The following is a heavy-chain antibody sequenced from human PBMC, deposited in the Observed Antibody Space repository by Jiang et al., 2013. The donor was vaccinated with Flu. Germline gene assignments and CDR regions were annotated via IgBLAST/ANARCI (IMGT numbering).Heavy chain of an antibody. CDR1: GYTFTSYA. CDR3: ARHLAPVIAAAAKNWFDP. Sequence: KPGASVKVSCKASGYTFTSYAMNWVRQAPGQGLEWMGWINTNTGNPTYAQGFTGRFVFSLDTSVSTAYLQISSLKAEDTAVYYCARHLAPVIAAAAKNWFDPWGQGTLVTVSS. D-gene: IGHD6-13*01. V-gene: IGHV7-4-1*02. CDR2: INTNTGNP. J-gene: IGHJ5*02.